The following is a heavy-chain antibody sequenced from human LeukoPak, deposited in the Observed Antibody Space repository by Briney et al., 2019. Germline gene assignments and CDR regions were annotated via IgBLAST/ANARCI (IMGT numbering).Heavy chain of an antibody. D-gene: IGHD5-24*01. CDR3: ARDGWDGYNYVFDY. CDR2: INPNSGGT. Sequence: GASVKVSCKASGYTFTGYYMHWVRQAPGQGLEWMGWINPNSGGTNYAQKFQGRVTMTRDTSISTAYMELRSLRSDDTAVYYCARDGWDGYNYVFDYWGQGTLVTVSS. J-gene: IGHJ4*02. CDR1: GYTFTGYY. V-gene: IGHV1-2*02.